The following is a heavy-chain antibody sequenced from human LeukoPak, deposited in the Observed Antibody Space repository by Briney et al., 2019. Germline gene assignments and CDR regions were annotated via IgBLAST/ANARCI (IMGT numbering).Heavy chain of an antibody. CDR3: AKPLNDFWSGYYH. D-gene: IGHD3-3*01. CDR1: GFTFSNYA. V-gene: IGHV3-23*01. Sequence: PGGSLRLSCAASGFTFSNYAVSWVRQAPGKGLEWFSDISGSGGNTFYADSVKGRFTISRDDSKNTLYLQMNNLRAEDTAVYFCAKPLNDFWSGYYHWGQGTLVTVSS. CDR2: ISGSGGNT. J-gene: IGHJ4*02.